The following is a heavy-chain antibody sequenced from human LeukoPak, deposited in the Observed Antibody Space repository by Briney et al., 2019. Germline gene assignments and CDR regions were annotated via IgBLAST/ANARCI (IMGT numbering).Heavy chain of an antibody. J-gene: IGHJ4*02. CDR3: AVSQYYYGSGTGDY. D-gene: IGHD3-10*01. CDR1: GFTFDDYG. Sequence: GGSLRLSCAASGFTFDDYGMSWVRQAPGKGLEWVSGINWNGGSTGYADSVKGRFTISRDNAKNSLYLQMNSLRAEDTAVYYCAVSQYYYGSGTGDYWGQGTLVTVSS. CDR2: INWNGGST. V-gene: IGHV3-20*04.